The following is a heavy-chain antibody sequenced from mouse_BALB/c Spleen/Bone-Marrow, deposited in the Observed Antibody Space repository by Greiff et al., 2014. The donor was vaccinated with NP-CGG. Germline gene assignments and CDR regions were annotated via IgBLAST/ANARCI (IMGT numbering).Heavy chain of an antibody. CDR2: INPYNGGT. V-gene: IGHV1-18*01. CDR1: GYSFTGYT. D-gene: IGHD1-1*01. CDR3: ARWDYYGYAMDY. J-gene: IGHJ4*01. Sequence: VQLKESGPELVKPGASMKISCKASGYSFTGYTMNWVKQSHGKNLEWIGLINPYNGGTSYNQKFKGKATLTVDKSSSTAYMELLSLTSEDSAVYYCARWDYYGYAMDYWGQGTSVAVSS.